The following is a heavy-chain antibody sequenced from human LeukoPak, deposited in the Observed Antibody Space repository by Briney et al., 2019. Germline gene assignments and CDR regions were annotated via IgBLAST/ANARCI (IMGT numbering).Heavy chain of an antibody. CDR2: LKQDGREK. J-gene: IGHJ4*02. CDR3: GRFGYEAAVDL. CDR1: GFMISTYW. D-gene: IGHD6-13*01. Sequence: GVLSLSCAASGFMISTYWMTGLRPAPGEGLEWGATLKQDGREKYYVAPGRGRFPTSRDTAKNLLYRQMTSLRGGDTVVYYCGRFGYEAAVDLCGQGTLGTVSS. V-gene: IGHV3-7*01.